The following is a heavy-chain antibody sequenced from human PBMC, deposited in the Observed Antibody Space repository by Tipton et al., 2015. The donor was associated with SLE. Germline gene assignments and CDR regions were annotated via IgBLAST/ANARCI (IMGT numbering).Heavy chain of an antibody. CDR3: AKGGTQLGPFDY. J-gene: IGHJ4*02. V-gene: IGHV3-9*03. CDR2: ISSNSGSI. D-gene: IGHD6-6*01. CDR1: GFTFDDYD. Sequence: SLRLSCAASGFTFDDYDMHWVRQAPGKGLEWVSGISSNSGSIGYADSVKGRFTISRDNAKNSLYLQMNSLRAEDMALYYCAKGGTQLGPFDYWGRRSLVTGSS.